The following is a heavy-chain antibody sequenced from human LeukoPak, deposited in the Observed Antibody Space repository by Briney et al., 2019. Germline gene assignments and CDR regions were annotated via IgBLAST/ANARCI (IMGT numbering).Heavy chain of an antibody. V-gene: IGHV3-7*01. CDR3: ARDLWFLEWSYYDY. Sequence: PGGSLRLSCAASGFTFSSYWMSWVRQAPGKGLEWVANIKQDGSEKYYVDSVKGRFTISRDNAKNSLYLQMNSLRAEDTAVYYCARDLWFLEWSYYDYWGQGTLVTVSS. D-gene: IGHD3-3*01. CDR2: IKQDGSEK. J-gene: IGHJ4*02. CDR1: GFTFSSYW.